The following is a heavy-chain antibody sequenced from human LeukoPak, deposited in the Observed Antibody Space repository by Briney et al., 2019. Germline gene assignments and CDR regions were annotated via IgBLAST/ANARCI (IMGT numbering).Heavy chain of an antibody. D-gene: IGHD3-10*01. CDR2: INIGNGNT. Sequence: ASVKVSCKASGYTFTSYAIHWVRQAPGQRLEWMGWINIGNGNTKYSQEFQGRVTITRDTSASTAYMELSSLRSEDMAVYYCARNYGSGEFDCWGQGTLVTVSS. CDR1: GYTFTSYA. V-gene: IGHV1-3*03. CDR3: ARNYGSGEFDC. J-gene: IGHJ4*02.